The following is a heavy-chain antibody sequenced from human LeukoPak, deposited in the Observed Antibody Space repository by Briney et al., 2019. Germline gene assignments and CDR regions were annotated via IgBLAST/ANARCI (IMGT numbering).Heavy chain of an antibody. D-gene: IGHD3-3*01. CDR3: ARGRVLDY. CDR1: GGSISSYY. CDR2: INHSGST. J-gene: IGHJ4*02. Sequence: KPSETLSLTCTVSGGSISSYYWSWIRQPPGKGLEWIGEINHSGSTNYNPSLKSRVTISVDTSKNQFSLKLSSVTAADTAVYYCARGRVLDYWGQGTLVTVSS. V-gene: IGHV4-34*01.